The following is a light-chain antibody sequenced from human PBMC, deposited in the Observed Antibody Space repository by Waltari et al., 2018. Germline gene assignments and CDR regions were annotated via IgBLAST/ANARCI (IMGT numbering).Light chain of an antibody. Sequence: DIQMTQSPSSLSASVVDRVTITCRASQTIPRYLNWYQQKPGKAPKLLIYGISNLHSGVPSRFSGSGSGTDFTLTISSLQPEDFATYYCQQSTSIPLTFGGGTKVDIK. V-gene: IGKV1-39*01. CDR3: QQSTSIPLT. J-gene: IGKJ4*01. CDR2: GIS. CDR1: QTIPRY.